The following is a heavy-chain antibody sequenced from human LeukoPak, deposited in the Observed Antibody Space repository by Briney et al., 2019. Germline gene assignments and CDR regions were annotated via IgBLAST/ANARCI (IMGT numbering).Heavy chain of an antibody. CDR2: INPSGGST. V-gene: IGHV1-46*01. CDR3: ARVGPTVTGAEYFQH. D-gene: IGHD4-17*01. J-gene: IGHJ1*01. Sequence: ASVKVSCKASGYTFTSYAMHWVRQAPGQRLEWMGIINPSGGSTSYAQKFQGRVTMTRDTSTSTVYMELSSLRSEDTAVYYCARVGPTVTGAEYFQHWGQGTLVTVSS. CDR1: GYTFTSYA.